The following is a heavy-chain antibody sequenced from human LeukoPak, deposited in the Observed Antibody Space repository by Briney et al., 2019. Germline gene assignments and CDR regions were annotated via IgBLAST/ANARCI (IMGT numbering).Heavy chain of an antibody. CDR2: IYYSGNT. CDR1: GGSISDYY. D-gene: IGHD3-16*02. J-gene: IGHJ4*02. CDR3: ARRTFGGVIAY. V-gene: IGHV4-59*12. Sequence: SETLSLTCTVSGGSISDYYWTWIRQPPGKGLEWIGHIYYSGNTIYNPSLKSRVTLSVDTSKNQFSLRLSSVTAADTAVYYCARRTFGGVIAYWGQGTLVTVSS.